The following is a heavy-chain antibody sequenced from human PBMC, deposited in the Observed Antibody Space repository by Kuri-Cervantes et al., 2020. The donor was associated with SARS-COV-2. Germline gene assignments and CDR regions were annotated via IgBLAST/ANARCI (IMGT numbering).Heavy chain of an antibody. J-gene: IGHJ6*03. Sequence: GESLKISCAASGFTFSSYSMNWVRQAPGKGLEWVSYISSSSSTIYYADSVKGRFTISRDNAKNTLYLQMNSLRAEDTAVYYCAKLGSSPGYYYYMGVWGKGTTVTVSS. CDR3: AKLGSSPGYYYYMGV. D-gene: IGHD6-6*01. V-gene: IGHV3-48*01. CDR1: GFTFSSYS. CDR2: ISSSSSTI.